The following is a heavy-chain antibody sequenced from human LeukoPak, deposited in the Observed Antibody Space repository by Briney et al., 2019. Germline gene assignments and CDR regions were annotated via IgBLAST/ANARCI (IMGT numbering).Heavy chain of an antibody. J-gene: IGHJ4*02. V-gene: IGHV2-70*12. CDR2: VDWNDNK. Sequence: SGPTLVNPTQTLTLTCTFSGFSLSTSAMCVSWIRQPPGKALEWLALVDWNDNKYYSTSLKTRLTITKHTSKSQVVITMTNMDPVDTATSYCAHREGTKFFFDYWGQGTLVTVSS. CDR1: GFSLSTSAMC. D-gene: IGHD3-10*01. CDR3: AHREGTKFFFDY.